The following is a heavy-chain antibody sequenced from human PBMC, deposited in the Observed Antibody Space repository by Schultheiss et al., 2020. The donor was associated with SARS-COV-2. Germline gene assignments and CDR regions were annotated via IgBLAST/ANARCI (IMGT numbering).Heavy chain of an antibody. CDR1: GFTFSSYG. CDR3: ARGLYGGNPPWFDP. V-gene: IGHV3-33*01. J-gene: IGHJ5*02. CDR2: IWYDGSNK. Sequence: GGSLRLSCAASGFTFSSYGMHWVRQAPGKGLEWVAVIWYDGSNKYYADSVKGRFTISRDNSKNTLYLQMNSLRAEDTAVYYCARGLYGGNPPWFDPWGQGTLVTVSS. D-gene: IGHD4-23*01.